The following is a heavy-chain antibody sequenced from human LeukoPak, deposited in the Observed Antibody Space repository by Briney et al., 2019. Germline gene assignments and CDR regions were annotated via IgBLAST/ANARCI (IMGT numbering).Heavy chain of an antibody. V-gene: IGHV1-69*05. J-gene: IGHJ4*02. CDR3: ARLSTLTTVTTFGFDY. CDR1: GYTFTSYS. CDR2: IIPIFGTA. Sequence: SVKVSCKASGYTFTSYSVNWVRQAPGQGLEWMGGIIPIFGTANYAQKFKGRVTITTDESTSTAYMELSSLRSEDTAVYYCARLSTLTTVTTFGFDYWGQGTLVTVSS. D-gene: IGHD4-17*01.